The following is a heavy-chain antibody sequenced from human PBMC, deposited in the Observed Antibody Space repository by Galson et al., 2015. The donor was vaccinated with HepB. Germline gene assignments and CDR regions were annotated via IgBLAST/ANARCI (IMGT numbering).Heavy chain of an antibody. D-gene: IGHD6-13*01. V-gene: IGHV3-15*01. Sequence: SLRLSCAASEFTFSSHAMNWVRQAPGKGLEWVGRIKSKTAGGTTEYAAPVKGRFTISRDDSKNTLYLQMNSLKTEDTAVYHCTVGTPGSSWTRFDYWGQGTLVTVSS. CDR2: IKSKTAGGTT. CDR3: TVGTPGSSWTRFDY. J-gene: IGHJ4*02. CDR1: EFTFSSHA.